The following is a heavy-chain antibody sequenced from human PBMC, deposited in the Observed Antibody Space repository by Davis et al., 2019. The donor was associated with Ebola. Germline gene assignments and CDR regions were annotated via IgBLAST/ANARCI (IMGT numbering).Heavy chain of an antibody. J-gene: IGHJ3*02. CDR3: ARDAGTNGNAYHDAFDI. V-gene: IGHV3-30*03. CDR2: LSYDGKNE. D-gene: IGHD2-8*01. CDR1: GFTFSTYG. Sequence: PGGSLRLSCAASGFTFSTYGMHWVRQAPGKGLEWMAVLSYDGKNEYYADSVKGRFTISRDDSKSTLYLQMNSLRAEDTAVYYCARDAGTNGNAYHDAFDIWGQGTTVTVSS.